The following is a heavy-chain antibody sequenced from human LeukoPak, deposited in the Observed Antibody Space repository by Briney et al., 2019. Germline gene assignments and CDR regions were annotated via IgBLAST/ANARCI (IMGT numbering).Heavy chain of an antibody. CDR1: GFTFDDYA. CDR3: AKDVKRILANLLFDY. J-gene: IGHJ4*02. V-gene: IGHV3-9*03. Sequence: GGSLRLSCAASGFTFDDYAMRWFRQAPGKGLEWVSGISWNSGRIGYADSVKGRFTISRDNAKNSLYLQMNSLRAEDMALYYCAKDVKRILANLLFDYWGQRTLVTVSS. CDR2: ISWNSGRI.